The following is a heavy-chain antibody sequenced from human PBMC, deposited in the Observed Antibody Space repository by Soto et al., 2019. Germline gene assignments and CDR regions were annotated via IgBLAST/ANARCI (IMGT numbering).Heavy chain of an antibody. V-gene: IGHV3-30-3*01. CDR3: ARDPRLGYCSSNSCYTPYGMDV. J-gene: IGHJ6*02. CDR2: ISYDGSNK. Sequence: QVQLVESGGGVVQPGRSLRLSCAASGFTFSSYAMHWVRQAPGKGLEWVAVISYDGSNKYYADSVKGRFTISRDNSKNTLYLQMNSLRAEETAVYYCARDPRLGYCSSNSCYTPYGMDVWGQGTTVTVSS. CDR1: GFTFSSYA. D-gene: IGHD2-2*02.